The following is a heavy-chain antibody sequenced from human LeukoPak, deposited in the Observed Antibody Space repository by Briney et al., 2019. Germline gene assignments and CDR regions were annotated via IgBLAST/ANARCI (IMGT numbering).Heavy chain of an antibody. CDR1: GGTFTSYL. CDR2: IIPIFGTA. V-gene: IGHV1-69*05. D-gene: IGHD3-16*01. Sequence: SVKVSCKASGGTFTSYLISWVQQPPGQGLEWMGRIIPIFGTANYAQKFQGRVTITTDESTSTAYMELSSLRSEDTAVYYCASRGFGDFDYWGQGTLVTVSS. J-gene: IGHJ4*02. CDR3: ASRGFGDFDY.